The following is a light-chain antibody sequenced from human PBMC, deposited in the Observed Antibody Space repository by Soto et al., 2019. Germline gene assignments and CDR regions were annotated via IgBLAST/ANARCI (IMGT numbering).Light chain of an antibody. CDR1: SSDVGAYNY. CDR2: DVS. Sequence: QSALTQPASVSGSHGQSITISCIGTSSDVGAYNYVSWYQQHPDKVPKLIINDVSNRPSGVSIRFSGSKSGNTASLIISELQAEDEADYYCTSYTTSSTYVFGTGTKLTVL. CDR3: TSYTTSSTYV. J-gene: IGLJ1*01. V-gene: IGLV2-14*03.